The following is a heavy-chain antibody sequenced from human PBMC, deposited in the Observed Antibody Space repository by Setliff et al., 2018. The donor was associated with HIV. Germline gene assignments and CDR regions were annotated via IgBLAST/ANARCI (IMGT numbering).Heavy chain of an antibody. CDR1: GYTLTGYY. J-gene: IGHJ6*03. CDR3: ARGGQYSGSYLPRDYYMDV. Sequence: AASVKVSCKASGYTLTGYYMHWVRLAPGLGLEWMGWINPHSGGTSYAQKFQGRVTMTRDTSTSTVYMELSSLRSEDTAVYYCARGGQYSGSYLPRDYYMDVWGKGTTVTVSS. CDR2: INPHSGGT. V-gene: IGHV1-2*02. D-gene: IGHD1-26*01.